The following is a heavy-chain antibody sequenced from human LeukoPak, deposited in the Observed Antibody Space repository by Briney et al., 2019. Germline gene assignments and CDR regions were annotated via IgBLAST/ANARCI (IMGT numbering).Heavy chain of an antibody. CDR2: IYYSGST. V-gene: IGHV4-59*01. J-gene: IGHJ4*02. Sequence: PSKTLSLTCTVSGGSISSYYWSWIRQPPGKGLEWIGYIYYSGSTNYNPSLKSRVTISVDTSKNQFSLKLSSVTAADTAVYYCAARDYFFDYWGQGTLVTVSS. D-gene: IGHD2-21*02. CDR3: AARDYFFDY. CDR1: GGSISSYY.